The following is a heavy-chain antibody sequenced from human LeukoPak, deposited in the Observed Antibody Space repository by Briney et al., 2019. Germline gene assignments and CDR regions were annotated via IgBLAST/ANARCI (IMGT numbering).Heavy chain of an antibody. CDR2: IYNTAST. D-gene: IGHD4/OR15-4a*01. CDR1: GASISSGTY. Sequence: SETLSLTCTISGASISSGTYWAWIRQSPGKGLEWIGSIYNTASTYYNPSFKGRLTLSVDTSKNQISLELRSVTATDAAMYYCATNKTMVTTAGGFDPWGQGTLVIVSS. J-gene: IGHJ5*02. V-gene: IGHV4-39*01. CDR3: ATNKTMVTTAGGFDP.